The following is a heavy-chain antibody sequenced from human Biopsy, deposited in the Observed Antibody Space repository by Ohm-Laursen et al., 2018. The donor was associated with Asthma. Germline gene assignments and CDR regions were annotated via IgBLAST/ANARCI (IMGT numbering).Heavy chain of an antibody. D-gene: IGHD5-18*01. CDR3: ARNLPGYTYGPFED. Sequence: TLSLTCTVSGGSVSSGSYYWSWIRQPPGKGLAWVSYVSYSGSTDYNPSLKSRLTISMDTSKNQFSLKLSSVTAADTAVYFCARNLPGYTYGPFEDWGQGTLVTVSS. V-gene: IGHV4-61*01. CDR2: VSYSGST. J-gene: IGHJ4*02. CDR1: GGSVSSGSYY.